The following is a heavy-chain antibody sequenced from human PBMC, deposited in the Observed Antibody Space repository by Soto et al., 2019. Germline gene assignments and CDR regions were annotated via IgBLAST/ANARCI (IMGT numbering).Heavy chain of an antibody. J-gene: IGHJ6*02. V-gene: IGHV4-34*01. CDR1: GGSFSGYY. CDR3: ARGRAGMDV. CDR2: INPSGST. Sequence: QVQLQQWGAGLLKPSETLSLTCAVYGGSFSGYYWSWIRQPPGKGLEWIGKINPSGSTNYNPSLKSRVNIAVDTSKDHFSLKLSSGTAADTVVYYCARGRAGMDVWGQGTTVNVSS.